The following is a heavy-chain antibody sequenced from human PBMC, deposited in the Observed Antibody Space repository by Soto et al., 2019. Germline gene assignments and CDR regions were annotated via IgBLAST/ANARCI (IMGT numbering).Heavy chain of an antibody. J-gene: IGHJ3*02. D-gene: IGHD3-22*01. Sequence: PGGSLRLSCAASGFTFSSFAMSWVRQAPGKGLDWVSAISGSGGSTYSADSVKGRFTISGDNAKNSLYLQMNSLRAEDTAVYYCAREFYDSSGVDALDIWGQGTTVTVSS. CDR2: ISGSGGST. CDR1: GFTFSSFA. CDR3: AREFYDSSGVDALDI. V-gene: IGHV3-23*01.